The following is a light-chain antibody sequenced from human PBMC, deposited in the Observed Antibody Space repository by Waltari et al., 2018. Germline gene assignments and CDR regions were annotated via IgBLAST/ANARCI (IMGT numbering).Light chain of an antibody. CDR2: KDT. CDR1: ALSKQY. V-gene: IGLV3-25*03. J-gene: IGLJ2*01. CDR3: QSADSSGVL. Sequence: SYELTQPPSVSVSPGQTARITCSGDALSKQYAYWYQQKPGQAPVLVIYKDTERPSGIPERFSGSSSGTTVALTISGVQAEDEADFYCQSADSSGVLFGGGTKLTVL.